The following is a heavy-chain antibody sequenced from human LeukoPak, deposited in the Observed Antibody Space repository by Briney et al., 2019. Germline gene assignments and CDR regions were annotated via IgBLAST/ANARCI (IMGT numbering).Heavy chain of an antibody. D-gene: IGHD3-22*01. CDR1: GGSISSYY. J-gene: IGHJ3*02. V-gene: IGHV4-59*01. Sequence: PSETLSLTCTVSGGSISSYYWSWIRQPPGKGLERIGYIYYSGSTNYNPSLKSRVTISVDTSKNQFSLKLTSVTAADTAVYYCARGLTYYFDSSGYYVTDAFDIWGQGTMVTVSS. CDR2: IYYSGST. CDR3: ARGLTYYFDSSGYYVTDAFDI.